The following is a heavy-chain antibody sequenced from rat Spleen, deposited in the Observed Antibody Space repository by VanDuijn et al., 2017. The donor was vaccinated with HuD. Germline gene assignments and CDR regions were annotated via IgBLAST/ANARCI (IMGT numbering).Heavy chain of an antibody. J-gene: IGHJ2*01. CDR1: DYSITSNY. V-gene: IGHV3-1*01. CDR3: ARSLGRVYNNYFDY. D-gene: IGHD1-10*01. CDR2: ISYSGST. Sequence: EVQLQESGPGLVKPSQSLSLTCSVTDYSITSNYWDWIRKFPGNKMEWIGHISYSGSTNYNPSLKSRISITRDTSKNQFFLHLNSVTTEDTATYYCARSLGRVYNNYFDYWGQGVMVTVSS.